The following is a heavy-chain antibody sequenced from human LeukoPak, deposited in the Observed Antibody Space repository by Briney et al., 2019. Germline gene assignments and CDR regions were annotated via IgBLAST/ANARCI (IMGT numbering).Heavy chain of an antibody. D-gene: IGHD3-10*01. J-gene: IGHJ5*02. Sequence: SGGSLRLSCAASGFTFSSYAMSWVRQAPGKGLEWVSAISGSGGSTYYGDSVKGRFTISRDSSKNAMYLQMNSLRAEGTAVYYCAKGSGSGSYYKNYFDPWGQGTLVTVSS. V-gene: IGHV3-23*01. CDR1: GFTFSSYA. CDR2: ISGSGGST. CDR3: AKGSGSGSYYKNYFDP.